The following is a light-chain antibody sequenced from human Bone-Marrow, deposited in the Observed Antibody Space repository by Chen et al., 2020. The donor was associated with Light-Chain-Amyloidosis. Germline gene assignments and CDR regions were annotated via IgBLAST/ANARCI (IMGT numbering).Light chain of an antibody. J-gene: IGKJ4*01. CDR1: QTISSNF. CDR3: QEYGTSPLT. Sequence: EIVLTQSPRTLSSSPGEGANLSCRASQTISSNFLTWYQQKFGQAPRLLIYGSSSRATGVPDRFTGSGYGTYFTLTIDRLEPEDFAMYYCQEYGTSPLTFGGWTKEAIK. CDR2: GSS. V-gene: IGKV3-20*01.